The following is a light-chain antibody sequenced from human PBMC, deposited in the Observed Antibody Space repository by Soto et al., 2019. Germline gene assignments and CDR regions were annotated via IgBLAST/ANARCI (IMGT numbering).Light chain of an antibody. CDR3: AAWDDSLSGPV. Sequence: QLVLTQPPSASGTPGQRVTISCSGGGSNIGANSVNWYQQFPGTAPKLLIYDDSQRPSGVPDRFSGSRSGTSASLGIGGLQSDDEADYFCAAWDDSLSGPVFGGGTKLTVL. J-gene: IGLJ2*01. V-gene: IGLV1-44*01. CDR1: GSNIGANS. CDR2: DDS.